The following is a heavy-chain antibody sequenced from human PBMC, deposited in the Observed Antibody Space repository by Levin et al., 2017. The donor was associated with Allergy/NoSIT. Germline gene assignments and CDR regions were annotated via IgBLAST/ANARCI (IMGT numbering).Heavy chain of an antibody. CDR2: ISYDGSNK. V-gene: IGHV3-30*18. CDR1: GFTFSSYG. D-gene: IGHD4-17*01. CDR3: AKETTRNIYDDYGMDV. Sequence: GESLKISCAASGFTFSSYGMHWVRQAPGKGLEWVAVISYDGSNKYYADSVKGRFTISRDNSKNTLYLQMNSLRAEDTAVYYWAKETTRNIYDDYGMDVWGQGTTVTVSS. J-gene: IGHJ6*02.